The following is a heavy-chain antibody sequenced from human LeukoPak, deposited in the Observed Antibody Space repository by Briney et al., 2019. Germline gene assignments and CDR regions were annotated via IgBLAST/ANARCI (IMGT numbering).Heavy chain of an antibody. J-gene: IGHJ4*02. V-gene: IGHV3-11*01. Sequence: GGSLRLSCAASGFTFSDHYMSWIRQAPGKGLECVSYISSSGSTIYYADSVKGRFTISRDNAKNSLYLQMNSLRAEDTAVYYCASGLRDYYFDYWGQGALVTVSS. CDR3: ASGLRDYYFDY. D-gene: IGHD5-12*01. CDR2: ISSSGSTI. CDR1: GFTFSDHY.